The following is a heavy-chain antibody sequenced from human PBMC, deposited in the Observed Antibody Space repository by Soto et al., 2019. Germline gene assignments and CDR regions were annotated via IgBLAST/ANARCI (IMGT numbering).Heavy chain of an antibody. CDR3: TMSYGYTFGGSFDN. J-gene: IGHJ4*02. CDR1: GDTFNSYV. CDR2: IITAFGTT. Sequence: QVQLVQSGPEVKKPGSSVKVSCKASGDTFNSYVITWVRQAPGQGLEWLGGIITAFGTTSYAQNFQDRLTSTADEAATTDNMELSSLTSDDTAMYYCTMSYGYTFGGSFDNWGQGTLVTVSS. V-gene: IGHV1-69*01. D-gene: IGHD5-18*01.